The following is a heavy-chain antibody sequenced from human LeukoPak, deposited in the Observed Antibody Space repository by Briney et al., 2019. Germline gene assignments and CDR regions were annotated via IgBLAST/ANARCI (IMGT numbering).Heavy chain of an antibody. D-gene: IGHD4-17*01. J-gene: IGHJ5*02. V-gene: IGHV3-30*04. CDR2: ISYDGSNK. CDR3: ASSPYGDLNWFDP. Sequence: GGSLRLSCAASGFTFSSYAMHWVRQAPGKGLEWVAVISYDGSNKYYADSVKGRFTISRDNSKNTLYLQMNSLRAEDTAVYYCASSPYGDLNWFDPWGQGTLVTVSP. CDR1: GFTFSSYA.